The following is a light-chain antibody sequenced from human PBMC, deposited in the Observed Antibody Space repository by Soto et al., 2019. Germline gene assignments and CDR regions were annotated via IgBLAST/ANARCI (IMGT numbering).Light chain of an antibody. V-gene: IGLV2-14*03. J-gene: IGLJ2*01. CDR3: LSYTSSSTRVV. CDR1: NSDVGGYNY. Sequence: QSALTQPASVSGSPGQSITISCTGSNSDVGGYNYVSWYQQYPGKPPKLMIYDVSNRPSGVSHRFSGSKSGYTASLTISGLQAEDEAHSYCLSYTSSSTRVVFGGGTKVTVL. CDR2: DVS.